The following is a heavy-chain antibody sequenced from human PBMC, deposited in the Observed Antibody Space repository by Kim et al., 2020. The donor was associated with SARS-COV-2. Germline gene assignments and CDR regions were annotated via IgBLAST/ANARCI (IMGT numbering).Heavy chain of an antibody. Sequence: SETLSLTCTVSGGSISSYYWSWIRQPPGKGLEWIGYIYYSGSTNYNPSLKSRVTISVDTSKNQFSLKLSSVTAADTAVYYCARVDTAMGSAFDIWGQGTMVTVSS. J-gene: IGHJ3*02. CDR3: ARVDTAMGSAFDI. CDR2: IYYSGST. D-gene: IGHD5-18*01. V-gene: IGHV4-59*13. CDR1: GGSISSYY.